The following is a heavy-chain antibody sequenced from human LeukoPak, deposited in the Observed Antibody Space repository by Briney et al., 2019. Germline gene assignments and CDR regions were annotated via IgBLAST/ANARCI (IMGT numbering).Heavy chain of an antibody. CDR2: INHSGST. D-gene: IGHD3-22*01. Sequence: SETLSLTCAVYGGSFSGYYWSWIRQPPGKGLEWIGEINHSGSTNYNPSLKSRVTISIATSKNQFSLELSSVAAADTAVYFCARGIVGSRYFYFRYYFDYWGQGTLVTVSS. CDR1: GGSFSGYY. CDR3: ARGIVGSRYFYFRYYFDY. V-gene: IGHV4-34*01. J-gene: IGHJ4*02.